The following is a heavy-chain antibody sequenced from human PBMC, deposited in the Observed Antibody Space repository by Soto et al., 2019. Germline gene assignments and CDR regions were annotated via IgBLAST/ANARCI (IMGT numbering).Heavy chain of an antibody. CDR1: GYTFTSYA. Sequence: ASVKVSCKASGYTFTSYAMHWVRQAPGQRLEWMGWINAGNGNTNYSQKFQGRVTITRDTSASTAYMELSSLRSEDTAVYYCARDALPGIAAAGTSGGIDYWGQGTLVTVSS. CDR2: INAGNGNT. J-gene: IGHJ4*02. D-gene: IGHD6-13*01. V-gene: IGHV1-3*01. CDR3: ARDALPGIAAAGTSGGIDY.